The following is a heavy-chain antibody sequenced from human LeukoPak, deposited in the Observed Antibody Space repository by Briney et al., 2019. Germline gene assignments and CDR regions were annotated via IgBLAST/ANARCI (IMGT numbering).Heavy chain of an antibody. CDR2: IHGTGNT. V-gene: IGHV4-38-2*01. J-gene: IGHJ4*02. Sequence: SETLSLTCAVSGASISSGYYWAWVRQPPGKGLEWIASIHGTGNTYYNPSLKSRVTMSLDTSKNHFSLTLRSVTAADTAVYFCASGSGHLLDDWGQGTLVTVSS. CDR3: ASGSGHLLDD. CDR1: GASISSGYY. D-gene: IGHD2-15*01.